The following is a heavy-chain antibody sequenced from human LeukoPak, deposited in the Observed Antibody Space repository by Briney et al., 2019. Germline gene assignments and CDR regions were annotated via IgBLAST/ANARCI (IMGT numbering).Heavy chain of an antibody. CDR1: GFTFSSYA. J-gene: IGHJ5*02. Sequence: GGSLRLSCAASGFTFSSYAMSWVRQAPGKGLEWVSYISSSSSTIYYADSVKGRFTISRDNAKNSLYLQMNSLRAEDTAVYYCASAVAARPSWGQGTLVTVSS. CDR2: ISSSSSTI. CDR3: ASAVAARPS. D-gene: IGHD6-6*01. V-gene: IGHV3-48*01.